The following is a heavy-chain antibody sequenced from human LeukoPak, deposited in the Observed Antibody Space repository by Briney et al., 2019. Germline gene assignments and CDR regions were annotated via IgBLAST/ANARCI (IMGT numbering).Heavy chain of an antibody. Sequence: PGGYLRLSCAASGFTFDDYAMNWVRQAPGKGLEWVSGINWNGGSTYYRDSVKGRFTISRDNAKNSLYLQMNSLRAEDTALYYCARVKGSGYRNSIDYWGQETLVTVSS. CDR2: INWNGGST. CDR1: GFTFDDYA. V-gene: IGHV3-20*04. CDR3: ARVKGSGYRNSIDY. J-gene: IGHJ4*02. D-gene: IGHD3-3*01.